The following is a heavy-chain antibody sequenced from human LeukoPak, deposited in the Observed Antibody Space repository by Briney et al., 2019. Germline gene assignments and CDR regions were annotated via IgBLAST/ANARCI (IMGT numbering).Heavy chain of an antibody. V-gene: IGHV4-39*01. D-gene: IGHD4-23*01. CDR1: GGSISSSSYY. J-gene: IGHJ3*02. CDR2: IYYSGST. Sequence: SETLSLTCTVSGGSISSSSYYWGWIRQPPGKGLEWIGSIYYSGSTYYNPSLKSRVTIYVDTSKNQFSLKLSSVTAADTAVYYCARRGWGYGGNGEDGAFDIWGQGTMVTVSS. CDR3: ARRGWGYGGNGEDGAFDI.